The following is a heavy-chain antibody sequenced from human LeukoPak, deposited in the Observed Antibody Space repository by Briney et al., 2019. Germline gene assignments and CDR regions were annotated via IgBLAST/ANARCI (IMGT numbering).Heavy chain of an antibody. V-gene: IGHV3-48*01. D-gene: IGHD4-17*01. CDR2: ITNGGSTI. J-gene: IGHJ6*02. CDR3: ARDRDYGDYYYYYGMDV. Sequence: GGSLRLSCAASGFTFSDYNMNWVRQAPGKGLEWVSYITNGGSTIHHADSVKGRFTISRDNSKNTLYLQMNSLRAEDTAVYYCARDRDYGDYYYYYGMDVWGQGTTVTVSS. CDR1: GFTFSDYN.